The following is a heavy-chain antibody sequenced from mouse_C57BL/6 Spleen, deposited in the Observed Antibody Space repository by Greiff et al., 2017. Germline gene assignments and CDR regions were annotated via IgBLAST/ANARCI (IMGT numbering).Heavy chain of an antibody. Sequence: VQLQQSGAELVRPGASVKLSCKASGYTFTDYYINWVKQRPGQGLEWIARIYPGSGNTYYNEKFKGKATLTAEKSSSTAYMQLSSLTSEDSAVYFCARMDYGSSSWYFYVWGTGTTVTVSS. D-gene: IGHD1-1*01. CDR1: GYTFTDYY. CDR3: ARMDYGSSSWYFYV. CDR2: IYPGSGNT. J-gene: IGHJ1*03. V-gene: IGHV1-76*01.